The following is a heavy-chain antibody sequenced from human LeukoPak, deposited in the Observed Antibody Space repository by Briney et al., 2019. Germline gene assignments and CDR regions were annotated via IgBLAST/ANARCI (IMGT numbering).Heavy chain of an antibody. J-gene: IGHJ5*02. CDR2: ISSSSSYI. CDR1: GFTFSSYS. Sequence: GGSLRLSCAASGFTFSSYSMNWVRQAPGKGLEWVSSISSSSSYIYYADSVKGRFTISRDNAKNSLYLQMNSLRAEDTAVYYCARVNATSTYYDFWSGYYWFNPWGQGTLVTVSS. CDR3: ARVNATSTYYDFWSGYYWFNP. D-gene: IGHD3-3*01. V-gene: IGHV3-21*01.